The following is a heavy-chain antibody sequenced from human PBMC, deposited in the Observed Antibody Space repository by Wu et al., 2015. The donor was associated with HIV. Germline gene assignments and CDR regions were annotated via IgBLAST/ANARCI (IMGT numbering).Heavy chain of an antibody. CDR2: INTNRGGT. J-gene: IGHJ4*02. V-gene: IGHV1-2*02. Sequence: QVQLLQSGAEVKKPGASVIVSCKTSGYTFTDYYIYWVRQAPGQGPEWIGWINTNRGGTKYAQRFQGRVTLTRDTAVSTAYMKLSSLKSDDTAVYYCARLQSLHGLYSNADYWGQGTLVTVSS. CDR1: GYTFTDYY. CDR3: ARLQSLHGLYSNADY. D-gene: IGHD5-24*01.